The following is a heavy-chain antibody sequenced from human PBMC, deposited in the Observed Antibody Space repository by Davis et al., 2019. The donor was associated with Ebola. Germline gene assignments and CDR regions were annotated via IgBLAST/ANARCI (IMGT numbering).Heavy chain of an antibody. CDR3: ARPLAPTDYSNPYLYYSYYGMDV. D-gene: IGHD4-11*01. CDR2: MNPNSGNT. V-gene: IGHV1-8*01. J-gene: IGHJ6*02. CDR1: GYTFTSYD. Sequence: AASVKVSCKASGYTFTSYDINWVRQATGQGLEWMGWMNPNSGNTGYAQKFQGRVTMTRNTSISTAYMGLSSLRSEDTAVYYCARPLAPTDYSNPYLYYSYYGMDVWGQGTTVTVSS.